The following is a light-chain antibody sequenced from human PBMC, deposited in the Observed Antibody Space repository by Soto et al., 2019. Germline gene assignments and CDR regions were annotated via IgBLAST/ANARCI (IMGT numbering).Light chain of an antibody. J-gene: IGKJ4*02. CDR2: DAS. CDR3: QQCRNWPLT. V-gene: IGKV3-15*01. Sequence: EIVMTQSPATLSVSPGEGATLSCKASQNVYNNLAWYQQRPGQPPRLLIYDASTRATGISDRFSGSGYGTEFTLAIRSLQSEDFAVYFCQQCRNWPLTFGGGPKVEIK. CDR1: QNVYNN.